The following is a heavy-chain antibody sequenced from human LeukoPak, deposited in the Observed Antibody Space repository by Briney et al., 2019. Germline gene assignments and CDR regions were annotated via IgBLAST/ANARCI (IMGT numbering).Heavy chain of an antibody. D-gene: IGHD5-18*01. J-gene: IGHJ4*02. V-gene: IGHV3-9*01. Sequence: PGGSLRLSCAASGFTFDDYAMHWVRQAPGKGLEWVSGISWNSGSIGYADSVKGRFTISRDNAKNSLYLQMNSLRAEDTALYYCAKNEGSYGYGYFDYWGQGTLVTVSS. CDR2: ISWNSGSI. CDR3: AKNEGSYGYGYFDY. CDR1: GFTFDDYA.